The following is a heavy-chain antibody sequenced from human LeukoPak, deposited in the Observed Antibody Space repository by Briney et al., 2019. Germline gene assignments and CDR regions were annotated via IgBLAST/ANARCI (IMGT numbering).Heavy chain of an antibody. CDR1: GGSFSDYY. Sequence: MSSETLSLTCAVYGGSFSDYYWSWIRQPPGKGLEWIGEINYSGSTNYNPSLKSRVTISVDRSKNQFSLKLSSVTAADTAVYYCARQRRGWAAAGYGFDYWGQGTLVTVSS. CDR3: ARQRRGWAAAGYGFDY. CDR2: INYSGST. D-gene: IGHD6-13*01. J-gene: IGHJ4*02. V-gene: IGHV4-34*01.